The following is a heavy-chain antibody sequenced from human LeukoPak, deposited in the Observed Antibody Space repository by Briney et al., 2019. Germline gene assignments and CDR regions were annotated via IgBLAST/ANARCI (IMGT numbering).Heavy chain of an antibody. V-gene: IGHV3-23*01. CDR2: ISDSGGSA. CDR1: GFTFSNYA. CDR3: ATSVLPHTNAVDY. Sequence: GGSLRLSCAASGFTFSNYAMSWVRQAPGQGLEWVSVISDSGGSAYYADSVKGRFTISRDNSKNTLYLQMNSLRAEDTAVYYCATSVLPHTNAVDYWGQGTLVTVSS. D-gene: IGHD3-10*01. J-gene: IGHJ4*02.